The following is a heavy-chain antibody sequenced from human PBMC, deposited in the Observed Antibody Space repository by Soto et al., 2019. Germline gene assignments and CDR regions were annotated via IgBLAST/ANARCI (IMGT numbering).Heavy chain of an antibody. V-gene: IGHV4-30-4*01. D-gene: IGHD4-4*01. J-gene: IGHJ6*02. CDR1: GGSISSGDYY. Sequence: QVQLQESGPGLVKPSQTLSLTCTVSGGSISSGDYYWSWIRQPPGKGLEWVGYIYYSGSTYYNPSLKSRVTISVDTSKNQSALKLSSVTAADTAVYYCARAATVQSYYYYGMDVWGQGTTVTVSS. CDR2: IYYSGST. CDR3: ARAATVQSYYYYGMDV.